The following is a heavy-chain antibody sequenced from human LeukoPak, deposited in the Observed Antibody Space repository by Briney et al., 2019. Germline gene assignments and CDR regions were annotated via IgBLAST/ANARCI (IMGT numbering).Heavy chain of an antibody. CDR3: AKDKIYSSRPGGFDY. Sequence: PGGSLRLSCAASGFTFSSYAMSWVRQAPGKGLEWVSAISGSGGTTYYADSVRGRFTITRDNSKNTLYLQMNSLRAEDTAVYYCAKDKIYSSRPGGFDYWGQGTLVTVSS. D-gene: IGHD6-13*01. V-gene: IGHV3-23*01. J-gene: IGHJ4*02. CDR2: ISGSGGTT. CDR1: GFTFSSYA.